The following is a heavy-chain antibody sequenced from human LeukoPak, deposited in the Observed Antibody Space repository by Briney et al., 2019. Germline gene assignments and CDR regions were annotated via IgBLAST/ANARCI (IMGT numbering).Heavy chain of an antibody. CDR1: GGSISSGGYS. Sequence: SQTLSLTCAVSGGSISSGGYSWSWIRQPPGKGLEWIGYIYHSGSTYYNPSLKSRVTISVDRSKNQFSLKLSSVTAADTAVYHCARGITTPFDYWGQGTLVTVSS. J-gene: IGHJ4*02. V-gene: IGHV4-30-2*01. CDR2: IYHSGST. D-gene: IGHD2-15*01. CDR3: ARGITTPFDY.